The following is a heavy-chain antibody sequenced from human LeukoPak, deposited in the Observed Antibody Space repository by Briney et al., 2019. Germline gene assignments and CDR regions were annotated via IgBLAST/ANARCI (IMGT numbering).Heavy chain of an antibody. CDR3: AKDRRIAVAGYFDY. D-gene: IGHD6-19*01. J-gene: IGHJ4*02. V-gene: IGHV3-23*01. Sequence: GGSLILSCAASGFTFSSYAMSWVRQAPGKGLEWVSAISGSGGSTYYADSVKGRFTISRDNSKNTLYLQMNSLRAEDTAVYYCAKDRRIAVAGYFDYWGQGTLVTVSS. CDR2: ISGSGGST. CDR1: GFTFSSYA.